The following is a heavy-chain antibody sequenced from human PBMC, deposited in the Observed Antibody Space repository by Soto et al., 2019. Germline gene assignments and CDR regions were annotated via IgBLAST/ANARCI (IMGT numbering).Heavy chain of an antibody. J-gene: IGHJ6*02. D-gene: IGHD1-26*01. Sequence: SETLSLTCAVSGGSISSSNWWSWVRQPPGKGLEWIGEIYHSGSTNYNPSLKSRVTISVDKSKNQFSLKLSSVTAADAAVYYCASFGGATSDYYYGMDVWGQGTTVTVSS. CDR3: ASFGGATSDYYYGMDV. CDR1: GGSISSSNW. V-gene: IGHV4-4*02. CDR2: IYHSGST.